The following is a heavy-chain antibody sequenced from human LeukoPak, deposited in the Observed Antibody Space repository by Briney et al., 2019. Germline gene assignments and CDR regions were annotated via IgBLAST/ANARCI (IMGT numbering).Heavy chain of an antibody. CDR2: IHPSTGNP. D-gene: IGHD3-16*02. J-gene: IGHJ4*02. V-gene: IGHV7-4-1*02. Sequence: ASVKVSCKASGCTFTSYGISWVRQAPGQGLEWMGWIHPSTGNPTYAQGFTGRFVFSLDTSISTTYLQISSLKAEDTAVYYCARAYQRLGDLSLPDYWGQGTLVTVSS. CDR1: GCTFTSYG. CDR3: ARAYQRLGDLSLPDY.